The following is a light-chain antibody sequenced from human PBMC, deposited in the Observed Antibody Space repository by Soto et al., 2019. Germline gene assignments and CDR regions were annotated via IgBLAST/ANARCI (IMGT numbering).Light chain of an antibody. CDR1: SSDVGNYDL. Sequence: QSVLTQPASVSGSPGQSITISCTGTSSDVGNYDLVSWYQHHPGEAPKLMIYEATRRPSGIPDRFSGSKSGNTASLTISGLQAEDEAHYYCCSYAGSNSWVFGGGTKLTVL. J-gene: IGLJ3*02. V-gene: IGLV2-23*01. CDR3: CSYAGSNSWV. CDR2: EAT.